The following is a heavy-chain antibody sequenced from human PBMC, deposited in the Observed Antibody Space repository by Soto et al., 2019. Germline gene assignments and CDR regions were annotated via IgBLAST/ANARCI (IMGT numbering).Heavy chain of an antibody. V-gene: IGHV4-30-4*01. CDR2: IYYSGNI. CDR3: ARSMVRGAIGAFDA. J-gene: IGHJ3*01. CDR1: GGSISSGTSY. Sequence: QVQLQESGPGLVKPSQTLSLTCTVSGGSISSGTSYWTWIRQAPGTGLELIGYIYYSGNIFYNPPLKSRVTISIDTSKNQFSLKLSSVTAADTAVYYCARSMVRGAIGAFDAWGQGTVVTVSS. D-gene: IGHD3-10*01.